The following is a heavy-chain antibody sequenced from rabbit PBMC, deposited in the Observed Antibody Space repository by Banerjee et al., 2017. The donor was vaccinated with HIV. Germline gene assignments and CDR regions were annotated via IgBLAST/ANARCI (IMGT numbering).Heavy chain of an antibody. D-gene: IGHD1-1*01. CDR3: ARDLAYVSSSGYYNL. Sequence: QEQLVESGGGLVQPGGSLTLSCTASGFSFSSSYWISWVRQAPGKGLEWIGYINTGSGNTDYASWAKGRFTISKTSSTTVTLQMTSLTAADTATYFCARDLAYVSSSGYYNLWGQGTLVTVS. V-gene: IGHV1S45*01. CDR1: GFSFSSSYW. CDR2: INTGSGNT. J-gene: IGHJ4*01.